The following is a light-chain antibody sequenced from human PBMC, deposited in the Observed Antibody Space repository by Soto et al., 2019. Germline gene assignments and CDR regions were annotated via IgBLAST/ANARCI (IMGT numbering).Light chain of an antibody. Sequence: DIVLTQSPATLSLSPGDRVTLSCRASQTVGRFLSWHQHSPGQGPRLLVYDASNRAAGVPARFSGSGSETDFTLTISSLEPEDFAVYYCQQRLHWPITFGQGTCLEIK. CDR3: QQRLHWPIT. V-gene: IGKV3-11*01. CDR1: QTVGRF. CDR2: DAS. J-gene: IGKJ5*01.